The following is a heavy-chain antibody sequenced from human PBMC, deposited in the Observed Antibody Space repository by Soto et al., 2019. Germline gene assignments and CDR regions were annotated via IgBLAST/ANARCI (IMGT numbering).Heavy chain of an antibody. V-gene: IGHV4-39*01. Sequence: QLQLQESGPGLVKPSETLSLTCTVSGGSITGAYYYWGWIRQSPGKGLEYIGSSHYSGRTYYSPSLQVGVPVSVDTSMNQFSMRLVSVTAADTAVYYCERHGLGTSYPIDYWGQGTLVTVSS. CDR1: GGSITGAYYY. D-gene: IGHD3-10*01. J-gene: IGHJ4*02. CDR2: SHYSGRT. CDR3: ERHGLGTSYPIDY.